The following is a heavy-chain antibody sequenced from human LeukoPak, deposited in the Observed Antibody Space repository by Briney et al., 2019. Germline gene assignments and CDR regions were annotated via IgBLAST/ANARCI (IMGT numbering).Heavy chain of an antibody. Sequence: GSLRLSCAASGFTFDDYGMSWVRQAPGKGLEWVSGINWNGGSTGYADSVKGRFTISRDNSKNSLYLQMNSLRTEDTALYYCAKDKGYYGSGSYQDYWGQGTLVTVSS. CDR3: AKDKGYYGSGSYQDY. V-gene: IGHV3-20*04. CDR1: GFTFDDYG. D-gene: IGHD3-10*01. J-gene: IGHJ4*02. CDR2: INWNGGST.